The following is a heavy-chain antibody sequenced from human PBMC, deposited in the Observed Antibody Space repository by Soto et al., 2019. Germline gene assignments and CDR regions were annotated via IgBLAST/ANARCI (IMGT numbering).Heavy chain of an antibody. CDR3: ASGYTTIFGVVIENWFDP. CDR1: GCSISSSSYC. CDR2: IYYSGST. D-gene: IGHD3-3*01. V-gene: IGHV4-39*01. Sequence: SKTLSLTCTVSGCSISSSSYCWCWILHPPGKGLEWIGSIYYSGSTYYNPSLKSRVTISVDTSKNQFSLKLSSVTAADTAVYYCASGYTTIFGVVIENWFDPWGQGTLVTVAS. J-gene: IGHJ5*02.